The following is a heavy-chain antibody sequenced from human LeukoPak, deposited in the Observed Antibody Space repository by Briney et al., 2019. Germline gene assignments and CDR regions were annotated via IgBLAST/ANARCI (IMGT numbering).Heavy chain of an antibody. V-gene: IGHV3-30*18. Sequence: PGGSLRLSCAASGFTFSSYGMHWVRQAPGKGLEWVAVISYDGGSKYYADSVKGRFSISRDNSENTLYLQMTSLRPGDTAVYYCAKAHAGYYDNTGYCDYWGQGTLVTVSS. CDR1: GFTFSSYG. CDR3: AKAHAGYYDNTGYCDY. D-gene: IGHD3-22*01. J-gene: IGHJ4*02. CDR2: ISYDGGSK.